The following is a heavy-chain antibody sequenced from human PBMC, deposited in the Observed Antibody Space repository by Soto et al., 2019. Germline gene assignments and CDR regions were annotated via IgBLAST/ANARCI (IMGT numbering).Heavy chain of an antibody. CDR3: ARARGYCTGASCSLFYFYGLDV. V-gene: IGHV4-30-4*01. CDR2: IHHSGTT. CDR1: GDSISGGTNF. J-gene: IGHJ6*02. Sequence: KTSETLSLTCTVSGDSISGGTNFWSWIRQPPGKGLEWMGFIHHSGTTFYNPSLKSRVMISGDTSENQVSLKMTSVTAADTAVYYCARARGYCTGASCSLFYFYGLDVWGQGTKVTVSS. D-gene: IGHD2-15*01.